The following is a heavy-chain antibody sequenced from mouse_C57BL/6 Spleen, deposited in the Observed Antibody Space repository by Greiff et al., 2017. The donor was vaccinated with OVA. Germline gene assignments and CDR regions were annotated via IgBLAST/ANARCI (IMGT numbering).Heavy chain of an antibody. CDR2: ISYDGSN. Sequence: VQLKESGPGLVKPSQSLSLTCSVTGYSITSGYYWNWIRQFPGNKLEWMGYISYDGSNNYNPSLKNRISITRDTSKNQFFLKLNSVTTEDTATYYCARGGLAHWYFDVWGTGTTVTVSS. CDR1: GYSITSGYY. J-gene: IGHJ1*03. CDR3: ARGGLAHWYFDV. D-gene: IGHD1-3*01. V-gene: IGHV3-6*01.